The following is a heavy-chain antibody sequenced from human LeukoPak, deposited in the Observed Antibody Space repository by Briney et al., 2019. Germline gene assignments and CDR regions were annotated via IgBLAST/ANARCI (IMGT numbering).Heavy chain of an antibody. J-gene: IGHJ4*02. Sequence: GGSLRLSCAASGFTFSSYEMNWVRQAPGKGLEWVSYISSSGSTIYYADSVKVRFTISRDNAKNSLYLQMNSLRAEDTAVYYCARVGSGYYYVDYWGQGTLVTVSS. CDR1: GFTFSSYE. V-gene: IGHV3-48*03. CDR2: ISSSGSTI. CDR3: ARVGSGYYYVDY. D-gene: IGHD3-22*01.